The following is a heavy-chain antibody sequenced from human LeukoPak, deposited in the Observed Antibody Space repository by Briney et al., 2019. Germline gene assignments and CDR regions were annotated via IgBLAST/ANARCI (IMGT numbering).Heavy chain of an antibody. CDR3: ARGRRELKYAPDY. V-gene: IGHV4-31*03. Sequence: SETLSLTCNVSGASMRGETHYWSWLRQHPGKGPEWIAYIYYTAGAYYNPSLESRVSISLDASENQFSLKLSSVTAADTAVYYCARGRRELKYAPDYWGQGTLVTVSS. J-gene: IGHJ4*02. CDR1: GASMRGETHY. CDR2: IYYTAGA. D-gene: IGHD2-2*01.